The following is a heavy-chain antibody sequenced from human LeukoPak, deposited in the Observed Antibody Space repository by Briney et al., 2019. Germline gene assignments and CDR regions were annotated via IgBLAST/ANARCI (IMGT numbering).Heavy chain of an antibody. CDR2: IYYSGST. Sequence: SETLSLTCTVSGGSISSYYWSWIRQPPGKGLKWIGYIYYSGSTNYNPSLKSRVTISVDTSKNQFSLKLSSVTAADTAVYYCARDGSGLRGYFDYWGQGTLVTVSS. V-gene: IGHV4-59*01. CDR1: GGSISSYY. J-gene: IGHJ4*02. CDR3: ARDGSGLRGYFDY. D-gene: IGHD1-26*01.